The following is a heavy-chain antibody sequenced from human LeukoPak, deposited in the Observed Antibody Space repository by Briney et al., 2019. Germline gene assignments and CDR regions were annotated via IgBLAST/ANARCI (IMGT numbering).Heavy chain of an antibody. V-gene: IGHV1-8*01. CDR2: MNPKSGNT. CDR1: GYTFTSYE. CDR3: ARGRGYDYVWGSYRYPHTFDY. D-gene: IGHD3-16*02. J-gene: IGHJ4*02. Sequence: ASVKVSCKASGYTFTSYEINWVRQATGQGLEWMGWMNPKSGNTGYAQKFQGRVTMTRNTSISTAYMELSSLRSEDTAVYYCARGRGYDYVWGSYRYPHTFDYWGQGALVTVSS.